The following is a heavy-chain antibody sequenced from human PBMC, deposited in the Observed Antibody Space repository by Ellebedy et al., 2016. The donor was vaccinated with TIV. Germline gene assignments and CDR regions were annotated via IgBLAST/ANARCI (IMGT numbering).Heavy chain of an antibody. D-gene: IGHD6-13*01. Sequence: ASVKVSCKASGYTFTGYYMHWLRQAPGQGLEWMGWIYPYNGDTNYAQKFQGRVTMTRDTSIGTGYMELSGLKSDDTAVYYCAALPYISTSSAYWGQGTLVTVSS. CDR1: GYTFTGYY. CDR2: IYPYNGDT. J-gene: IGHJ4*02. V-gene: IGHV1-2*02. CDR3: AALPYISTSSAY.